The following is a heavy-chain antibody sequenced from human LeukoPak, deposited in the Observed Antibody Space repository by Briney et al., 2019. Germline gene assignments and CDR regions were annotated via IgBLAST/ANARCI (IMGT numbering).Heavy chain of an antibody. CDR3: AREASLNYMDV. CDR1: GFSFSSYW. CDR2: IKQDEGEK. V-gene: IGHV3-7*01. J-gene: IGHJ6*03. Sequence: GESLRLSCAASGFSFSSYWMSWVRQAPGKELEWVANIKQDEGEKYYVDSVRGRFTISRDNAKNSLYLQMNSLRAEDTAVYYCAREASLNYMDVWGKGTTVTVSS.